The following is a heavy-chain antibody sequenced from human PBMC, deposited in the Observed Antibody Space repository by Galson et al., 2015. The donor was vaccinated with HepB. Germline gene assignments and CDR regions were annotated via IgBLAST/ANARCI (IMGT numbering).Heavy chain of an antibody. J-gene: IGHJ6*02. D-gene: IGHD2-15*01. CDR3: ARVEVIPATSKVYYHYGMDV. V-gene: IGHV1-18*01. CDR2: INTYNGYT. CDR1: GYTFNTIG. Sequence: SVKVSCKASGYTFNTIGLNWVRQAPGQGLEWMGWINTYNGYTNYAQNLQGRVTMTTDTSTSTAYMELRSLRFDDTAVYYCARVEVIPATSKVYYHYGMDVWGQGTTVTVSS.